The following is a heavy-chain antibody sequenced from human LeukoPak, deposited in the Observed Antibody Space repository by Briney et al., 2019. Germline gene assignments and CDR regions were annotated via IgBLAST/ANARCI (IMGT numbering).Heavy chain of an antibody. CDR2: ISGSGGST. CDR3: ARGDYSAFDI. CDR1: GFTFSSYA. V-gene: IGHV3-23*01. D-gene: IGHD4-11*01. Sequence: GGSLRLSCAASGFTFSSYAMSWVRQAPGEGLEWVSAISGSGGSTYYADSVKGRFTISRDNSKNTLYLQMNSLRAEDTAVYYCARGDYSAFDIWGQGTMVTVSS. J-gene: IGHJ3*02.